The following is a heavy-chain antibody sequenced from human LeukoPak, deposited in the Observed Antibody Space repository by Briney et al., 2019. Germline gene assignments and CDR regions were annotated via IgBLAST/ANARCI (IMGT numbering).Heavy chain of an antibody. Sequence: SETLSLTCAVSGYSITRGYSWGRIRQPPGKGLEWIGSIYHSGSFYNPSLKSRVTISVDTSKNQFSLKLSSVTAADTAVYYCARFDYVWETHGMDAFDIWGQGTMVTVSS. CDR2: IYHSGS. CDR3: ARFDYVWETHGMDAFDI. J-gene: IGHJ3*02. V-gene: IGHV4-38-2*01. D-gene: IGHD3-16*01. CDR1: GYSITRGYS.